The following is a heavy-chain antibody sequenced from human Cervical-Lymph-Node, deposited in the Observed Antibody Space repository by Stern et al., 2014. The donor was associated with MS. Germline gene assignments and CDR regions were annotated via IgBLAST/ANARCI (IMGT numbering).Heavy chain of an antibody. CDR1: GGSIRGYY. Sequence: VQLVESGPGLVKSSETLSLTCNVSGGSIRGYYWSWIRQPPGKGLEWIGYIYYTGSTNYNPSLKSRVTISVDSSNNPFSLWLNSVTAADTAIYYCATQHSGGWFAFDIWGQGTMVTVSS. J-gene: IGHJ3*02. D-gene: IGHD6-19*01. CDR2: IYYTGST. V-gene: IGHV4-59*08. CDR3: ATQHSGGWFAFDI.